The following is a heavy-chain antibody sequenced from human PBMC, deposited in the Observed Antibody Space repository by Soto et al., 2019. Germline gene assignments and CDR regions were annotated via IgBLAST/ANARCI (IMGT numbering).Heavy chain of an antibody. CDR2: ISAYNCNT. CDR3: AIDYPRGGYNHY. CDR1: GYTFTSYG. D-gene: IGHD5-12*01. V-gene: IGHV1-18*01. Sequence: QVQLVQSGAEVKKPGASVKVSCKASGYTFTSYGISWVRQAPGQGLEWMGWISAYNCNTNYAQKLQGRVTMTTDTSKSTAYMELRSLRSYDTAVYYCAIDYPRGGYNHYWGQGTLVTVSS. J-gene: IGHJ4*02.